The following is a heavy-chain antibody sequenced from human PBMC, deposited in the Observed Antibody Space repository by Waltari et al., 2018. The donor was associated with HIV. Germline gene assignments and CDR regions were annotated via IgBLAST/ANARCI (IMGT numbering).Heavy chain of an antibody. CDR2: IFYSGTT. Sequence: QVQLQESGPGLVKPSETLSLTCTGPGGSISTSFWSWTRQPPGKGLEWIGYIFYSGTTNYNPSLKSRVSISVDTSKNQFSLKLSSVTAADTAVYYCARSRAAAGLDYWGQGALVTVSS. D-gene: IGHD6-13*01. CDR3: ARSRAAAGLDY. CDR1: GGSISTSF. J-gene: IGHJ4*02. V-gene: IGHV4-59*01.